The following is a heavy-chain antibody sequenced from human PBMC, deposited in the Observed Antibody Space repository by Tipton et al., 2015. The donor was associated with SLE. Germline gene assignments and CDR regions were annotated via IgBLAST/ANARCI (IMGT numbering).Heavy chain of an antibody. D-gene: IGHD3/OR15-3a*01. V-gene: IGHV4-59*12. CDR3: VRGQEDWYFDV. J-gene: IGHJ3*01. CDR1: GASMRSSY. Sequence: TLSLTCTVSGASMRSSYWSWIRQPPGKGLEWIASMYSGGSANYNPSLKSRVTISVDTSKNQFSLTLSSVTAADTAVYFCVRGQEDWYFDVWGQGTLVTVSS. CDR2: MYSGGSA.